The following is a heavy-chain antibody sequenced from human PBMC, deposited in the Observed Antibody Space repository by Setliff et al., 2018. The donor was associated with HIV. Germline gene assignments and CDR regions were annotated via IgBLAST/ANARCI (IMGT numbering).Heavy chain of an antibody. D-gene: IGHD6-13*01. CDR3: AKDPSTSSWYGFDY. J-gene: IGHJ4*02. Sequence: GGSLRLSCAASGFIFDRYGMHWVRQAPGKGLEWVALIWYDGSHETYADSVRGRFSISRDNPKNTLYLQMDSLRPEDTGFYYCAKDPSTSSWYGFDYWGQGALVTVSS. CDR2: IWYDGSHE. CDR1: GFIFDRYG. V-gene: IGHV3-30*02.